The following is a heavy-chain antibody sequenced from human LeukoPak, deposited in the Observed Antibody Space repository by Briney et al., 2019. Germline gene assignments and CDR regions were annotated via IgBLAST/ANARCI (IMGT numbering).Heavy chain of an antibody. CDR2: INPNSGGT. J-gene: IGHJ6*02. CDR1: Y. Sequence: YXHWVRQAPGQGLEWMGWINPNSGGTNYAQKFQGRVTVTRDTSISTAYMELSRLRSDDTAVYYCAREGMTTVTTFYYYGMDVWGQGTTVTVSS. D-gene: IGHD4-17*01. CDR3: AREGMTTVTTFYYYGMDV. V-gene: IGHV1-2*02.